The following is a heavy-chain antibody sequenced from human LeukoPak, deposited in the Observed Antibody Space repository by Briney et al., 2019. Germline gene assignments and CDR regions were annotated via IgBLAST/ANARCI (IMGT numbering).Heavy chain of an antibody. CDR3: ARDQNYYDSSGSSPFDY. Sequence: GGSLRLSCAASGFTFSSYWMSWVRQAPGKGLEWVANIKQDGSEKYYVDSVKGRFTISRDNAKNSLYLQMNSLRAEDTAVYYCARDQNYYDSSGSSPFDYWGQGTLVTVSS. J-gene: IGHJ4*02. V-gene: IGHV3-7*01. CDR2: IKQDGSEK. D-gene: IGHD3-22*01. CDR1: GFTFSSYW.